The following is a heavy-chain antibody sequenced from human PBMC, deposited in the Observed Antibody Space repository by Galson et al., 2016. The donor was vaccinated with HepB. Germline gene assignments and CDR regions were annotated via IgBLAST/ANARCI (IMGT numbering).Heavy chain of an antibody. V-gene: IGHV4-39*01. J-gene: IGHJ2*01. CDR1: GGSISSSSYY. CDR2: IYNSEIP. D-gene: IGHD2-15*01. Sequence: SETLSLTCTVSGGSISSSSYYWGWIRQPPGKGLEWIGSIYNSEIPYYNPSLKSRVTISVDSSKNQFSLKLTSLTAADTAVYYCASRSGTSWQLYWFFDLWGRGTLLTVSS. CDR3: ASRSGTSWQLYWFFDL.